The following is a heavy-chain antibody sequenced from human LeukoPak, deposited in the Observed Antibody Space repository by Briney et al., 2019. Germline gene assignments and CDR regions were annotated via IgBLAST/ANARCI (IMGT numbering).Heavy chain of an antibody. CDR3: ARSQMDV. Sequence: GASVKVSCKASGYTFTSYDINWVRQATGQGLEWMGWMNPHSGNTGYAQKVQGRVTITRNTSRSTAYMEPSSLRSENTAVYSCARSQMDVWGKGTTVTVSS. J-gene: IGHJ6*04. CDR1: GYTFTSYD. V-gene: IGHV1-8*03. CDR2: MNPHSGNT.